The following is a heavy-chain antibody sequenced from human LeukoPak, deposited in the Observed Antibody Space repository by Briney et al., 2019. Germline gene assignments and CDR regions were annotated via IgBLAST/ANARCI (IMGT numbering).Heavy chain of an antibody. Sequence: PSETLSLTCTVSGGSISSYYWSWIRQPPGKGLEWIGYIYYSGSTNYNPSLKSRVTISVDTSKNQFSLKLSSVTAADTAVYYCARSTYYDFWSGYSEWYYYGMDVWGQGTTVTVPS. V-gene: IGHV4-59*08. CDR1: GGSISSYY. J-gene: IGHJ6*02. CDR2: IYYSGST. CDR3: ARSTYYDFWSGYSEWYYYGMDV. D-gene: IGHD3-3*01.